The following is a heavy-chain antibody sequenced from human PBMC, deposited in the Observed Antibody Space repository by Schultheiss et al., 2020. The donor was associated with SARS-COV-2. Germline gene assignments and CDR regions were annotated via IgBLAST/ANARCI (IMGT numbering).Heavy chain of an antibody. CDR2: TYYSGSA. CDR1: GGSISNNY. D-gene: IGHD2-2*01. V-gene: IGHV4-59*01. Sequence: SETLSLTCTVSGGSISNNYWSWIRQPPGKGLEWIGYTYYSGSANYNPSLKSRVIISLDTSKNQFSLQLSSVTAADTAVYYCARVNRPAAAEYYFDYWGQGTLVTVSS. J-gene: IGHJ4*02. CDR3: ARVNRPAAAEYYFDY.